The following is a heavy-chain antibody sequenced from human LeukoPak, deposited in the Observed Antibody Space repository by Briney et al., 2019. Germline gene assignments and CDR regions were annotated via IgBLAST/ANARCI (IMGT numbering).Heavy chain of an antibody. V-gene: IGHV3-23*01. D-gene: IGHD2-2*01. CDR2: ISGSGGST. J-gene: IGHJ4*02. Sequence: QPGGSLRPSCAASGFTFSSYSMSWVRQAPGKGLEWVSGISGSGGSTDYADSVKGRFTISRDNSKNTLYLQMNSLRVEDTAVYYCAKDPGYQVVYCFDYWGQGTLVTVSS. CDR3: AKDPGYQVVYCFDY. CDR1: GFTFSSYS.